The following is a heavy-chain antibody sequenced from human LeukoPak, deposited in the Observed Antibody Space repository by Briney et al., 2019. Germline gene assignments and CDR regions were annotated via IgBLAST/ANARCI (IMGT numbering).Heavy chain of an antibody. D-gene: IGHD6-6*01. CDR2: RNPNSGNT. Sequence: ASVKVSCKASGYTFTSYDINWVRQATGQGLERMGWRNPNSGNTGYAQKFQGRVTITRNTSISTAYMELSSLRSEDTAVYYCARGKYTARRYPGYYYYYMDVWGKGTTVTVSS. CDR1: GYTFTSYD. J-gene: IGHJ6*03. CDR3: ARGKYTARRYPGYYYYYMDV. V-gene: IGHV1-8*03.